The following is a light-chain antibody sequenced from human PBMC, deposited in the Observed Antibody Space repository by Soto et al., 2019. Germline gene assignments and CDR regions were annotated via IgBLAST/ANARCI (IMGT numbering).Light chain of an antibody. Sequence: EMVLTQSPGTLSFPPGERATLSCRASQSVSSSYLAWYQQKPGQAPRLLIYGPSSRATGIPDRFSGSGSGTDFTLTISRLEPEDFAVYYCQQYGSSSWTFGQGTKVELK. CDR2: GPS. V-gene: IGKV3-20*01. CDR3: QQYGSSSWT. J-gene: IGKJ1*01. CDR1: QSVSSSY.